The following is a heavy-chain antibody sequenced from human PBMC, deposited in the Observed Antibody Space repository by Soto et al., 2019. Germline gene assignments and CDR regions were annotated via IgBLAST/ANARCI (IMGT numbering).Heavy chain of an antibody. Sequence: SLRLSCAASGFTFSSYAMHWVRQAPGKGLEWVAVISYDGSNKYYADSVKGRFTISRDNSKNTRYPQMNSLRAEDTAVYYCARDKQQLVGRYYYYGMDVWGQGTTVTVSS. CDR2: ISYDGSNK. D-gene: IGHD6-13*01. CDR1: GFTFSSYA. CDR3: ARDKQQLVGRYYYYGMDV. V-gene: IGHV3-30-3*01. J-gene: IGHJ6*02.